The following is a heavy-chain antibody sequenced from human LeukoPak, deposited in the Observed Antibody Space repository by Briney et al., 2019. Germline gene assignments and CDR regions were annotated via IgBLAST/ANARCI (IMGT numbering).Heavy chain of an antibody. V-gene: IGHV3-15*01. J-gene: IGHJ4*02. Sequence: PGGSLRLSCAASGITFSNSAMSWVRQAPGKGLEWVGRIKSKTDGGTTDYAAPVKGRFTISRDDSKNTLYLQMNSLKTEDTAVYYCTTGGWRWLQLKGLVDYWGQGTLVTVSS. CDR1: GITFSNSA. D-gene: IGHD5-24*01. CDR3: TTGGWRWLQLKGLVDY. CDR2: IKSKTDGGTT.